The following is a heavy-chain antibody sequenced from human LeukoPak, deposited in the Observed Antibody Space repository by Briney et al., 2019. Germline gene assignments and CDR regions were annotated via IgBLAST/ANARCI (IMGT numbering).Heavy chain of an antibody. Sequence: ASVKVSCKASGYTFTSYGISSVRQAPGQGLEWMGWISAYNGNTNYAQKLQGRVTMTTDTSTSTAYMELRSLRSDDTAVYYCARDRWRHGDLTFDYWGQGTLVTVSS. D-gene: IGHD4-17*01. CDR3: ARDRWRHGDLTFDY. V-gene: IGHV1-18*01. CDR2: ISAYNGNT. J-gene: IGHJ4*02. CDR1: GYTFTSYG.